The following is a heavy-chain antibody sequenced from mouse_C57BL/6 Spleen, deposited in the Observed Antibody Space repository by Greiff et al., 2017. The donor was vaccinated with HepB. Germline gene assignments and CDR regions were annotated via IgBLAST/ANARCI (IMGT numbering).Heavy chain of an antibody. CDR3: ARAGSSYGYFDV. CDR1: GYEFSSYW. V-gene: IGHV1-80*01. D-gene: IGHD1-1*01. CDR2: IYPGDGDT. Sequence: QVQLQQSGAELVKPGASVKISCKASGYEFSSYWMNWVKQRPGKGLEWIGQIYPGDGDTNYNGKFKGKATLTADKSSSTAYMQLSSLTSEDSAVYFCARAGSSYGYFDVWGTGTTVTVSS. J-gene: IGHJ1*03.